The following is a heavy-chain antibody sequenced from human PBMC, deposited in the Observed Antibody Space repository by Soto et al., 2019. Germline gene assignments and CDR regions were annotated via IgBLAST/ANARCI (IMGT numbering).Heavy chain of an antibody. D-gene: IGHD3-22*01. Sequence: QVQLVQSGAEVKKPGASVKVSCKASGYTFTSYYMHWVRQAPGQGLEWMGIINPSGGSTSYAQKFQGRVTMPGDTSTSTVYMELSSLRSEDTAVYYCARDTSLPAYYYDSSGYYRYYFDYWGQGTLVTVSS. J-gene: IGHJ4*02. CDR1: GYTFTSYY. CDR2: INPSGGST. CDR3: ARDTSLPAYYYDSSGYYRYYFDY. V-gene: IGHV1-46*01.